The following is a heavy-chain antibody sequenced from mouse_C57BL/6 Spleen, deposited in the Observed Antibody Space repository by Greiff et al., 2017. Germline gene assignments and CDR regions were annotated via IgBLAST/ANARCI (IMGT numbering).Heavy chain of an antibody. V-gene: IGHV1-55*01. D-gene: IGHD2-4*01. Sequence: QVQLKQPGAELVKPGASVKMSCKASGYTFTSYWITWVKQRPGQGLEWIGDIYPGSGSTNYNEKFKSKATLTVDTSSSTAYMQLSSLTSEDSAVYYCAGYYDYDGWFAYWGQGTLVTVSA. CDR3: AGYYDYDGWFAY. J-gene: IGHJ3*01. CDR1: GYTFTSYW. CDR2: IYPGSGST.